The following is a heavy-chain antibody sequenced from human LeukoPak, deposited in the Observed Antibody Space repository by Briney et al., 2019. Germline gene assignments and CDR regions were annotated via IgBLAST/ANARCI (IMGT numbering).Heavy chain of an antibody. J-gene: IGHJ4*02. D-gene: IGHD3-10*01. CDR1: GSLFPNYY. CDR3: ARDHGSAYYRAPRH. CDR2: INPSGGST. Sequence: ASGKVSCQASGSLFPNYYMHWVRQAPGQGLEWMGIINPSGGSTTYAQKFQGRVTMTRDTSTSTVYMELSSLRSEDTAVYYCARDHGSAYYRAPRHWGQGTLVTGSS. V-gene: IGHV1-46*01.